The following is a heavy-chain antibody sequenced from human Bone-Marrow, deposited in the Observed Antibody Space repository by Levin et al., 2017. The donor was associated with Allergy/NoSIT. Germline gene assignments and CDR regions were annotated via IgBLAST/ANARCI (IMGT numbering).Heavy chain of an antibody. J-gene: IGHJ4*02. D-gene: IGHD3-22*01. Sequence: LRLSCAVSGGSLGSGDNSWSWIRQPPGKGLEWIGYIYRRGSAFYNPSLKSRVTISIDTSKNQFSLRLTSVTAADTALYYCVRGSYDSRGYRFDNWGQGTLVTVSS. CDR3: VRGSYDSRGYRFDN. CDR1: GGSLGSGDNS. CDR2: IYRRGSA. V-gene: IGHV4-30-2*01.